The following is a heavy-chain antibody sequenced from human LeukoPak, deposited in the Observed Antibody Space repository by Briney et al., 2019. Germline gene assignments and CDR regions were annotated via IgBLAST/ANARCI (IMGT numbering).Heavy chain of an antibody. J-gene: IGHJ5*02. Sequence: SQTLSLTCTVSGGSISSGGYYWSWIRPHPGRGLEWIGYIYYSGGTYYNPSLKSRVTISVDTSKNQFSLKLSSVTAADTAVYYCARQPIAVADHWFHPWGQGTLVTVSS. V-gene: IGHV4-31*03. D-gene: IGHD6-19*01. CDR2: IYYSGGT. CDR3: ARQPIAVADHWFHP. CDR1: GGSISSGGYY.